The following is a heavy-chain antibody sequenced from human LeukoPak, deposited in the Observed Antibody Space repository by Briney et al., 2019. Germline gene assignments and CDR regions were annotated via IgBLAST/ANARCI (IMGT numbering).Heavy chain of an antibody. J-gene: IGHJ4*02. D-gene: IGHD2-2*02. CDR3: ARMGGSSASCYTLDY. V-gene: IGHV1-18*01. Sequence: ASVKVSCKASGYNISNNGISWVRQAPGQGLEWMGWTSVYNSNTNSAQNLQGRVTMTTDTSTSTAYMELRSLRSDDTAVYYCARMGGSSASCYTLDYWGQGTLVTVSS. CDR2: TSVYNSNT. CDR1: GYNISNNG.